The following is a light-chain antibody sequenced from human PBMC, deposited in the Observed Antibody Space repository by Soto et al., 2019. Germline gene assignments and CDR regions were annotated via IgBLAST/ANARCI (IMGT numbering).Light chain of an antibody. CDR3: QKYNSAPHT. V-gene: IGKV1-27*01. CDR2: AAS. Sequence: DIQMTQSPSSLSASVGDRVTITCRASQGISKYLAWYQQKPGKVPKLLIYAASTLQSGVPSRFSGSGSGTDFTLAISSLQPEDVATYYCQKYNSAPHTFGRGTKVDIK. J-gene: IGKJ4*02. CDR1: QGISKY.